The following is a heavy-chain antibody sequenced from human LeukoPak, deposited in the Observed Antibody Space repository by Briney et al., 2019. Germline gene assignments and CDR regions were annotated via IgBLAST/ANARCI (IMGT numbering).Heavy chain of an antibody. CDR2: IYSGGST. V-gene: IGHV3-66*01. J-gene: IGHJ4*02. Sequence: GGSLRLSCAASGFTFSIYAMNWVRQAPGKGLEWVSVIYSGGSTYYADSVRGRFTISRDNSKNTLNLQMNSLRAEDTAVYYCALNLNGRDGYNFWGQGTLVTVSS. CDR3: ALNLNGRDGYNF. CDR1: GFTFSIYA. D-gene: IGHD5-24*01.